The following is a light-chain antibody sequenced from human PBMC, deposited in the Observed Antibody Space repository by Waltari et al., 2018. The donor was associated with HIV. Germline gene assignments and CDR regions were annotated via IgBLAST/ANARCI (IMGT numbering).Light chain of an antibody. J-gene: IGLJ2*01. Sequence: QSALTQEVSVSGTVGQKVTLSCTGNSNNVGTYAVGWYQQISHGAPKTVMFGDSLPSAIPDRFSGSKSGTTASLTISGLQPEDDADYYCSTWDYSLSAPLFGGGTKLTVL. V-gene: IGLV1-36*01. CDR3: STWDYSLSAPL. CDR1: SNNVGTYA. CDR2: GD.